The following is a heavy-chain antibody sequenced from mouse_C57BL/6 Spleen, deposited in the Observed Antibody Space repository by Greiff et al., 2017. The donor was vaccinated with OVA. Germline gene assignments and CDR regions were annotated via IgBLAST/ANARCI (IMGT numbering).Heavy chain of an antibody. D-gene: IGHD1-1*01. CDR2: IDPEDGDT. CDR3: ARKGHYYGSSSLDY. V-gene: IGHV14-1*01. J-gene: IGHJ2*01. CDR1: GFNIKDYY. Sequence: EVQLQQSGAELVRPGASVKLSCTASGFNIKDYYMHWVKQRPEQGLEWIGRIDPEDGDTEYAPKFQGKATLTVDTSSSTAYMQLSSLTSEDSAVYYCARKGHYYGSSSLDYWGQGTTLTVSS.